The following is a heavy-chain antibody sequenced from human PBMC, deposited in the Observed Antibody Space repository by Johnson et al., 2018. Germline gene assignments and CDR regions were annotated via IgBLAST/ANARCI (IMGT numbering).Heavy chain of an antibody. CDR1: GITVSTNF. J-gene: IGHJ6*03. D-gene: IGHD3-10*01. Sequence: VQLVESGGGLVQPGGSLRLSCAASGITVSTNFMSWVRQAPGKGLEWVSVIYTGGRTYYADSVKGRFTISRDNSKNTLYLKMNSLRSEDTAVYYCARERLERTLRGVILSLHMDVWGKGTTVTVSS. V-gene: IGHV3-66*02. CDR3: ARERLERTLRGVILSLHMDV. CDR2: IYTGGRT.